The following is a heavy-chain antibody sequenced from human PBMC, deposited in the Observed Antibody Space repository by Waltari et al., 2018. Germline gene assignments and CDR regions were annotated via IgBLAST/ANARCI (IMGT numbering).Heavy chain of an antibody. CDR1: GFTFSGYQ. Sequence: EEQLVESGGGLVQPGGSLRLPCAASGFTFSGYQMNWVRVAPGKGLEWVSKISSGGSNIYYADSVKGRFTISRDNAKNSLYLQMNSLRAEDTAIYYCAREGKTSRYSMIDYWGQGTLVTVSS. J-gene: IGHJ4*02. D-gene: IGHD5-18*01. CDR3: AREGKTSRYSMIDY. CDR2: ISSGGSNI. V-gene: IGHV3-48*03.